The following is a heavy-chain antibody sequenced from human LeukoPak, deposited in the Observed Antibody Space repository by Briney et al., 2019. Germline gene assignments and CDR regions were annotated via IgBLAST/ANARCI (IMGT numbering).Heavy chain of an antibody. CDR1: GFTFSSYG. D-gene: IGHD6-19*01. CDR2: IRYDGSNK. V-gene: IGHV3-30*02. CDR3: AKDGSGWPGGYDY. J-gene: IGHJ4*02. Sequence: SGGSLRLSCAASGFTFSSYGMHWVRQAPGKGLEWVAFIRYDGSNKYYADSVKGRFTISRDNSKNTLYLQMNSLRAEDTAVYYCAKDGSGWPGGYDYWGQGTLVTVSS.